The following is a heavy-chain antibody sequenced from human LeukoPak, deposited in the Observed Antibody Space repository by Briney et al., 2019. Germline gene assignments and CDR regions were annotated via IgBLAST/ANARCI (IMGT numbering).Heavy chain of an antibody. J-gene: IGHJ4*02. CDR3: ATLDVYRASSFDS. CDR2: IYYSGST. CDR1: GSSMSRYY. Sequence: PSETLSLTCNVSGSSMSRYYWSWIRQPPGKGQEWIGYIYYSGSTNYNPSLKSRVSISLDTSKNQFSLRLTSVTATDTAVYYCATLDVYRASSFDSWGQGTLVTVSS. V-gene: IGHV4-59*08. D-gene: IGHD5-24*01.